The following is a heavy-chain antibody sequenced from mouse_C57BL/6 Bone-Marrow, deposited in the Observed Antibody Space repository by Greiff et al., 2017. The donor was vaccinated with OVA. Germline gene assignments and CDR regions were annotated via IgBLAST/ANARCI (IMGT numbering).Heavy chain of an antibody. CDR2: IWGVGST. Sequence: VMLVESGPGLVAPSQSLSITCTVSGFSLTSYGVDWVRQSPGKGLEWLGVIWGVGSTNYNSALKSRLSISKDNSKSQVFLKMNSLQTDDTAMYYCATITTVVAKDWFAYWGQGTLVTVSA. CDR3: ATITTVVAKDWFAY. D-gene: IGHD1-1*01. V-gene: IGHV2-6*01. J-gene: IGHJ3*01. CDR1: GFSLTSYG.